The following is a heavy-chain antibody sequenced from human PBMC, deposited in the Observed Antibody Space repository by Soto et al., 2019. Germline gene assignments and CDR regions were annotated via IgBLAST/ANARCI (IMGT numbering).Heavy chain of an antibody. CDR2: ISSSSTYT. Sequence: PGGSLRLSCAASGFTFSDYYMSWIRQAPGKGLEWVSYISSSSTYTNYADSVKGRFTISRDNAKNSLYLQMNSLRAEDTAVYYCARGDFWSGYYFFDYWGQGTLVTVSS. D-gene: IGHD3-3*01. CDR1: GFTFSDYY. V-gene: IGHV3-11*06. J-gene: IGHJ4*02. CDR3: ARGDFWSGYYFFDY.